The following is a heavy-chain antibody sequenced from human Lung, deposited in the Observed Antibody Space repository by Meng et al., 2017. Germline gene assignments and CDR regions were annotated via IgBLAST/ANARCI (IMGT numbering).Heavy chain of an antibody. Sequence: QGLLVQLGAAVKKPGASVEASCKPSGYNFPDYYIHWVRRAPGQGLEWMGRINPKSGDTHYAQKFQARVTMTGDTSISTAYMELSGLRSDDTAMYYCARDEDISAAGKLFGDYWGQGTLVTVSS. CDR1: GYNFPDYY. CDR3: ARDEDISAAGKLFGDY. D-gene: IGHD6-25*01. J-gene: IGHJ4*02. CDR2: INPKSGDT. V-gene: IGHV1-2*06.